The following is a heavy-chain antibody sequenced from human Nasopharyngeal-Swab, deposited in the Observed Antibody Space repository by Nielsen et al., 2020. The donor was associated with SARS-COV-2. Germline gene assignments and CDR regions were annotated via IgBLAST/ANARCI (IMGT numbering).Heavy chain of an antibody. CDR1: GFTFSSYE. V-gene: IGHV3-48*03. J-gene: IGHJ4*02. D-gene: IGHD5-24*01. CDR2: ISSSGSTI. CDR3: ARLRRDVYNVRALYFDY. Sequence: GESLKISCAASGFTFSSYEMNWVRQAPGKGLEWVSYISSSGSTIYYADSVKGRFTISRDNARNSLYLQMNSLRAEDTAVYYCARLRRDVYNVRALYFDYWGQGTLVTVSS.